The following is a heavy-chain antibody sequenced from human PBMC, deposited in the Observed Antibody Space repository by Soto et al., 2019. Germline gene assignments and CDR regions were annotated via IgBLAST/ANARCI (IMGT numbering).Heavy chain of an antibody. J-gene: IGHJ4*02. V-gene: IGHV5-51*01. D-gene: IGHD3-22*01. Sequence: PGESLKISCKGSGYSFTNYWVDWVRQMPGKGLEWMGMIYPGDSDTRYSPPFQGHVTISADKSISTAYLQWSSLKASDTAIYYCARMDSSGLGIDYWGQGTLVTVSS. CDR1: GYSFTNYW. CDR3: ARMDSSGLGIDY. CDR2: IYPGDSDT.